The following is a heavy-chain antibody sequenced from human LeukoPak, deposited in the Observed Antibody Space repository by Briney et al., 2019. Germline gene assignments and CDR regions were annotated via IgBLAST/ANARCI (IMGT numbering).Heavy chain of an antibody. CDR1: GFTFSSYA. D-gene: IGHD3-22*01. J-gene: IGHJ3*02. CDR3: ARLFRDGYYDSSGYYIYGPPDAFDI. Sequence: PGGSLRLSCAASGFTFSSYAMSWVRQAPGKGLEWVSAISGSGGSTYCADSVKGRFTISRHNSKNTLYLQMNSLRAEDTAVYYCARLFRDGYYDSSGYYIYGPPDAFDIWGQGTMVTVSS. V-gene: IGHV3-23*01. CDR2: ISGSGGST.